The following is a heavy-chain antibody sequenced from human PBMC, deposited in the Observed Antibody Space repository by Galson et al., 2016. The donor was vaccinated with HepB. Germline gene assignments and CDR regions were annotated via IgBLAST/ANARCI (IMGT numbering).Heavy chain of an antibody. Sequence: PALVKPTQTLTLTCTFSGFSLSSSGMCVSWIRQPPGKGLEWLARIDWDDEKYYTKSLQTRLTISKDTSNNQVILIMTNMDPEDTATYYCARIKIGGGSSAEVDACDIWGQATMVPVSA. CDR2: IDWDDEK. CDR3: ARIKIGGGSSAEVDACDI. V-gene: IGHV2-70*11. J-gene: IGHJ3*02. D-gene: IGHD2-15*01. CDR1: GFSLSSSGMC.